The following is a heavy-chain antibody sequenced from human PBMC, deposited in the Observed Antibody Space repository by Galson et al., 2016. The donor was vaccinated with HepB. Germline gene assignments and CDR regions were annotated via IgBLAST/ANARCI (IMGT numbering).Heavy chain of an antibody. CDR2: LWNAGGVK. D-gene: IGHD6-19*01. CDR1: GFTFSGYG. J-gene: IGHJ4*02. Sequence: SLRLSCAASGFTFSGYGMHWVRQAPGQGLEWVAGLWNAGGVKSYDASLKGRFTISSDNSKTTLHLQMDTLRGEDTAVYYCAREGVGIAVAATAFDYWGQGTLVTVSS. V-gene: IGHV3-33*01. CDR3: AREGVGIAVAATAFDY.